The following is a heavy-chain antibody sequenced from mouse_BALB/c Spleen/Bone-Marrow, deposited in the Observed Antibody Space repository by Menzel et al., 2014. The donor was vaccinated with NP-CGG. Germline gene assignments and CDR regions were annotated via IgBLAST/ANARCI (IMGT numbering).Heavy chain of an antibody. CDR2: IWGDGST. V-gene: IGHV2-6-7*01. CDR1: GFSLTGYG. J-gene: IGHJ4*01. D-gene: IGHD2-3*01. CDR3: ARDSLLMTRVLDY. Sequence: VMLVESGPGLVAPSQSLSITCTVSGFSLTGYGVSWVRQPPGKGLEWLGMIWGDGSTDYNSALKSRLSISKDNSKSQVFLKVNSLQTEDTARYYFARDSLLMTRVLDYWGQGTSVTVSS.